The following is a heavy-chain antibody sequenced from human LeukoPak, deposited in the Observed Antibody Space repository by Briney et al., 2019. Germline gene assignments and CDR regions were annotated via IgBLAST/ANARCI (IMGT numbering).Heavy chain of an antibody. D-gene: IGHD3-22*01. J-gene: IGHJ5*02. CDR2: VSAYNGNT. Sequence: ASVKVSCKASGYTFTSYGISWVRQAPGQGLEWMGGVSAYNGNTNYAQKLQGRVTMTTDTSTSTAYMELRSLRSDDTAVYYCARETDDSSGYYYNWFDPWGQGTLVTVSS. CDR1: GYTFTSYG. V-gene: IGHV1-18*01. CDR3: ARETDDSSGYYYNWFDP.